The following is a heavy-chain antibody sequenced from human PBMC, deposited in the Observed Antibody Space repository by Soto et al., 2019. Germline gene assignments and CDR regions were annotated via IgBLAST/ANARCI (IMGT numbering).Heavy chain of an antibody. CDR1: GYTFTSYG. J-gene: IGHJ4*02. Sequence: QVPLVQSGAEVKKPGASVKVSCKASGYTFTSYGISWVRQAPGHGLEWMGWISASNGNTNYAQKLQGRVTMTTDTSTSTAYMELRSLRSDDTAVYYCARDYGDYFPFTLHYWGQGTLVTVSS. CDR2: ISASNGNT. V-gene: IGHV1-18*01. CDR3: ARDYGDYFPFTLHY. D-gene: IGHD4-17*01.